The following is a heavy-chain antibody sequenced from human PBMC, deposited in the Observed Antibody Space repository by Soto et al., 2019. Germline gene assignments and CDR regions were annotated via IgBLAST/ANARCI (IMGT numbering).Heavy chain of an antibody. CDR3: ASYNIAARSRFDY. D-gene: IGHD6-6*01. CDR2: INSDGSST. J-gene: IGHJ4*02. CDR1: GFTFSSYW. Sequence: GGSLRLSCAASGFTFSSYWMHWVRQAPGKGLVWVSRINSDGSSTSYADSVKGRFTISRDNAKNTLYLQMNSLRAEDTAVYYCASYNIAARSRFDYWGQGTLVTVSS. V-gene: IGHV3-74*01.